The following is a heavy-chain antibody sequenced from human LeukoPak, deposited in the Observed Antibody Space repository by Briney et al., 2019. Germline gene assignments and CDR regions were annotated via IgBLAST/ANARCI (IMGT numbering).Heavy chain of an antibody. CDR1: GFTFSSHW. CDR3: ARGLVGPDY. Sequence: PGGSLRLSCAASGFTFSSHWMHWVRQAPGKGLVWVSRINNDGSDTTYADSVEGRFTISRDNGKNTLYLQVNSLRVEDTAVYYCARGLVGPDYWGQGTLVTVSS. J-gene: IGHJ4*02. V-gene: IGHV3-74*01. CDR2: INNDGSDT. D-gene: IGHD2-8*02.